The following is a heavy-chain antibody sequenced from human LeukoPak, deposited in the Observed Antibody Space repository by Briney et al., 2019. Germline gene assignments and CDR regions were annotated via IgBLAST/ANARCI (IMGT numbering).Heavy chain of an antibody. V-gene: IGHV3-33*06. J-gene: IGHJ1*01. D-gene: IGHD3-22*01. Sequence: GGSLRLSCAASGFTFSSYGMHWVRQAPGKGLEWVAVIWYDGSNKYYADSVKGRFTISRDNSKNTLYLQMNSLRAEDTAVYYCAKEGDYYYDSSGYCLAADFQHWGQGTLVTVSS. CDR3: AKEGDYYYDSSGYCLAADFQH. CDR1: GFTFSSYG. CDR2: IWYDGSNK.